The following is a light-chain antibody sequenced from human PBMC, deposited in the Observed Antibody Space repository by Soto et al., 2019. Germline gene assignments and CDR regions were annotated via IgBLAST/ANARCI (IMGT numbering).Light chain of an antibody. V-gene: IGKV3-20*01. CDR2: GTS. J-gene: IGKJ1*01. Sequence: IVLTQSPGTLSLSPGERATFSCRASQSVSSSYLAWYQQKPGQAPRLLIYGTSSRATGIPDRFSGSGSGTDFTLTISRLEAEDCAVYYCQQYGTSWGTFGQGTKVEIK. CDR3: QQYGTSWGT. CDR1: QSVSSSY.